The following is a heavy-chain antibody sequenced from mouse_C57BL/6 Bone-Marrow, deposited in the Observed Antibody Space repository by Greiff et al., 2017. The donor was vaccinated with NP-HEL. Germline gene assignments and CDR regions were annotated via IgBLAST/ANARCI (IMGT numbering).Heavy chain of an antibody. CDR3: ARGPPSTVVAPGY. D-gene: IGHD1-1*01. J-gene: IGHJ2*01. V-gene: IGHV14-2*01. CDR1: GFNIKDYY. CDR2: IDPEDGET. Sequence: VHVKQSGAELVKPGASVKLSCTASGFNIKDYYMHWVKQRTEQGLEWIGRIDPEDGETKYAPKFQGKATITADTSSNTAYLQLSSLTSEDTAVYYCARGPPSTVVAPGYWGQGTTLTVSA.